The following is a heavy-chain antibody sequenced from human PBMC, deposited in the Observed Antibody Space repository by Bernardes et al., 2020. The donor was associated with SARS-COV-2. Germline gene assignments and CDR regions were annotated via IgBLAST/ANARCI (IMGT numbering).Heavy chain of an antibody. CDR2: IYDNGKI. CDR1: GDSSTNYY. D-gene: IGHD3-10*01. J-gene: IGHJ4*02. Sequence: SETLSLTCTVSGDSSTNYYWGWGWIRQPPGKGLEYIAYIYDNGKIDYNPSLKSRVTMSVDTSRSQFSLKVTSVTAADTAVYYCARLFTYGASRFDHWGQGALVTVSS. V-gene: IGHV4-59*01. CDR3: ARLFTYGASRFDH.